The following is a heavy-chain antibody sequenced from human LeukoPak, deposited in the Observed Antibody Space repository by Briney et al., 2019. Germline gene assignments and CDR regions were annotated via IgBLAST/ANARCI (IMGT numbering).Heavy chain of an antibody. J-gene: IGHJ4*02. CDR1: GFTFSSYW. V-gene: IGHV3-7*01. D-gene: IGHD2-15*01. CDR2: IKQDGSEK. Sequence: GGSLRLSCAASGFTFSSYWMSWVRQAPGKGLEWVANIKQDGSEKYYVDSVKGRFTISRDNAKNSLYLQMNSLRAEDTDVYYCARGHCSGGSCYSPFDYWGQGTLVTVSS. CDR3: ARGHCSGGSCYSPFDY.